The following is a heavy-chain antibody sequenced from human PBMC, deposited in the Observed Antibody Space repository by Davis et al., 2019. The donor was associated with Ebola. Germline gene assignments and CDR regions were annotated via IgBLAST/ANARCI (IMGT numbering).Heavy chain of an antibody. V-gene: IGHV4-59*08. CDR2: IYYSGST. D-gene: IGHD4/OR15-4a*01. Sequence: MPSETLSLTCTVSGGSISPYYLSWIRQPPGQGLEWIGYIYYSGSTKYNLSLKGRVAISVDTSKNQFSLKLSSVTAADTAVYYCARSYGAAPFDYWSQGTLVTVSS. J-gene: IGHJ4*02. CDR1: GGSISPYY. CDR3: ARSYGAAPFDY.